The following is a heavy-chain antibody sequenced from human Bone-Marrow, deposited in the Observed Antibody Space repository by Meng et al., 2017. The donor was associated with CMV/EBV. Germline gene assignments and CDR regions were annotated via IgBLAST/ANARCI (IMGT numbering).Heavy chain of an antibody. Sequence: SGVCFRNFARRWVRQAPGKGLEWVANIPDNGHYTYYADSMRGRFTISRDNSKNTLYLQIDSLRVEDTAVYYCAQHFLSGWSRDYFVSWGQGTLVTVSS. CDR3: AQHFLSGWSRDYFVS. CDR2: IPDNGHYT. CDR1: GVCFRNFA. D-gene: IGHD6-19*01. J-gene: IGHJ4*02. V-gene: IGHV3-23*01.